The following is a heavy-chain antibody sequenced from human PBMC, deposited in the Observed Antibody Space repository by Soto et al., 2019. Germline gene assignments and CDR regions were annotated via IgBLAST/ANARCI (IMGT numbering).Heavy chain of an antibody. D-gene: IGHD6-13*01. CDR3: ARDRRGRADGFIYYYGMEV. CDR2: IFDAATA. J-gene: IGHJ6*02. Sequence: QVQLQESGPGLMKPSGTLSLICSVSGESVGRGTNYWSWVRQAPGRGLEWIGDIFDAATAIYNPSFESRVYISLDAAKNQVSLKLTSVSAADTAIYYCARDRRGRADGFIYYYGMEVWGQGTSVNVSS. V-gene: IGHV4-61*01. CDR1: GESVGRGTNY.